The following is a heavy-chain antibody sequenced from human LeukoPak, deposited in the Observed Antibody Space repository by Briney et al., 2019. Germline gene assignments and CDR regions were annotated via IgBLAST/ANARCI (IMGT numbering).Heavy chain of an antibody. CDR3: ARGFWSGYYPFDY. Sequence: SETLSLTCVVSGVSLSGSFWSWIRQPPGKGLEWIGEINRSGSTNYIPSLRSRVTMSVDTSQNKFSLKLTSVTAADTSVYYCARGFWSGYYPFDYWGQGALVTVSS. J-gene: IGHJ4*02. V-gene: IGHV4-34*01. CDR2: INRSGST. D-gene: IGHD3-3*01. CDR1: GVSLSGSF.